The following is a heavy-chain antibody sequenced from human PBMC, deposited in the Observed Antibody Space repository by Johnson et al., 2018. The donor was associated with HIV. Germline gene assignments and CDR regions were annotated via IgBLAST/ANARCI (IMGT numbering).Heavy chain of an antibody. CDR2: ISYDGSNK. CDR3: TTYATMITMYVEIKGGAFDI. D-gene: IGHD3-16*01. J-gene: IGHJ3*02. Sequence: QVQLVESGGGVVQPGRSLRLSCAASGFTFSSYGMHWVRQAPGKGLEWVAFISYDGSNKYYADSVKGRFTISRDNSKNTLYLQMNSLTTEDTAVYYCTTYATMITMYVEIKGGAFDIWGQGTMVTVSS. V-gene: IGHV3-30*19. CDR1: GFTFSSYG.